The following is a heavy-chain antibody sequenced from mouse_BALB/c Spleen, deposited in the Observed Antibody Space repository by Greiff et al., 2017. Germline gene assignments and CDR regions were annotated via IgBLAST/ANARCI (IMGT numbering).Heavy chain of an antibody. D-gene: IGHD4-1*01. Sequence: DVKLVESGGGLVQPGGSRKLSCAASGFTFRSFGMHWVRQAPEKGLEWVAYISSGSSTIYYADTVKGRFTISRDNPKNTLFLQMTSLRSEDTAMYYCARFWGDYAMDYWGQGTSVTVSS. CDR3: ARFWGDYAMDY. J-gene: IGHJ4*01. V-gene: IGHV5-17*02. CDR2: ISSGSSTI. CDR1: GFTFRSFG.